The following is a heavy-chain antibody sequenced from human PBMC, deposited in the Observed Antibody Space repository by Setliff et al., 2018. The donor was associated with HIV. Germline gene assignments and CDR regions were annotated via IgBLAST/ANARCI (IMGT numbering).Heavy chain of an antibody. J-gene: IGHJ4*02. V-gene: IGHV3-30*02. D-gene: IGHD1-1*01. CDR2: VRYDESNK. Sequence: GGSLRLSCAASGFIFSSYAMQWVRQAPGKGLEWVACVRYDESNKYYAESVKDRFTISRDKSKNMVYLQMNSLRAEDTALYYCAKVKVPTTDLYFLDYWGQGTPGHRLL. CDR3: AKVKVPTTDLYFLDY. CDR1: GFIFSSYA.